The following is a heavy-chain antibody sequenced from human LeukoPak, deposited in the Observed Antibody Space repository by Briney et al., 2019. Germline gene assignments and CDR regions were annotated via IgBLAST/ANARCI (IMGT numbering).Heavy chain of an antibody. CDR2: ISGSGGST. CDR1: GFTFSSYA. D-gene: IGHD4-23*01. V-gene: IGHV3-23*01. Sequence: QSGGSLRLSCAASGFTFSSYAMSWVRQAPGKGLEWVSAISGSGGSTYYADSVKGRFTISRDNSKNTLYLQMNSLRAGDTAIYFCARGGGNAGLFDYWGQGMLVIVSS. J-gene: IGHJ4*02. CDR3: ARGGGNAGLFDY.